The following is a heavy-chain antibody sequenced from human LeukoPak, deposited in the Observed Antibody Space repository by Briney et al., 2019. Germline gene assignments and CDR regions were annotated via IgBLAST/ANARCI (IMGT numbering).Heavy chain of an antibody. V-gene: IGHV3-30*04. D-gene: IGHD1-7*01. CDR2: ISYDGSNK. Sequence: GGSLRLSCAASGFTFSSYAMHWVRQAPGKGLEWVAVISYDGSNKYYADSVKGRFTISRDNSKNTLYLQMNSLRAEDTAVYYCARDPYWNYEDYYYYYMDVWGKGTTVTVSS. CDR1: GFTFSSYA. CDR3: ARDPYWNYEDYYYYYMDV. J-gene: IGHJ6*03.